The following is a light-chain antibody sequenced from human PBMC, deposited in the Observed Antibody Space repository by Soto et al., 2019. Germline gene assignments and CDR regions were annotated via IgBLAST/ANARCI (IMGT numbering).Light chain of an antibody. V-gene: IGLV2-23*02. CDR2: EVS. CDR1: SSDVGSYNL. Sequence: QAASVSGSPGQSITISCTGTSSDVGSYNLVSWYRHHPGKAPKLMIYEVSKRPSGVSNRFSGSKSGNTASLTISGLQAEDEADYYCCSYAGSSTFVVFGGGTKLTVL. CDR3: CSYAGSSTFVV. J-gene: IGLJ2*01.